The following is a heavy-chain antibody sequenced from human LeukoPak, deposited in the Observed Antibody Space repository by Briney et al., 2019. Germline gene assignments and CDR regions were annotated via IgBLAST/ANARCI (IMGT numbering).Heavy chain of an antibody. Sequence: PGGSLRLSCAASGFAFSSFAMGWVRQSRGKGLEWLSTINGGGNTTFYSDSVKGRFTISRDNSKNTLYLHMDSLRPDDTATYYCTKELHVAVAVADYYYFYMDVWGRGTAVTVSS. CDR1: GFAFSSFA. D-gene: IGHD6-19*01. V-gene: IGHV3-23*01. J-gene: IGHJ6*03. CDR2: INGGGNTT. CDR3: TKELHVAVAVADYYYFYMDV.